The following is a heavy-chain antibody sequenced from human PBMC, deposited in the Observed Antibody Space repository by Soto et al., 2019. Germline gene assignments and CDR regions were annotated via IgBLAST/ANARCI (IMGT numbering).Heavy chain of an antibody. Sequence: SETLSLTCTVSGGSISSYYWNWIRQPPGKGLEWIGYIYYTGSTNYNPSLKSRATISVDTSKNQFSLKLSSVTAADAAVYYCARVPISNLLFDYWGKGTLVTVSS. CDR3: ARVPISNLLFDY. CDR2: IYYTGST. V-gene: IGHV4-59*01. CDR1: GGSISSYY. D-gene: IGHD1-26*01. J-gene: IGHJ4*02.